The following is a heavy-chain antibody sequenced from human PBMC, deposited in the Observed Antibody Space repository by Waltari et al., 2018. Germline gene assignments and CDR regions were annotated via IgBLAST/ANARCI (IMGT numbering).Heavy chain of an antibody. CDR2: IIPILGIA. CDR1: GGTFSSYT. CDR3: ARDSSSSWYPLDY. J-gene: IGHJ4*02. Sequence: QVQLVRSGAEVKKPGSSVKVSCKASGGTFSSYTISWVRQAPGQGLEWMGRIIPILGIANYAQKFQGRVTITADKSTSTAYMELSSLRSEDTAVYYCARDSSSSWYPLDYWGQGTLVTVSS. V-gene: IGHV1-69*08. D-gene: IGHD6-13*01.